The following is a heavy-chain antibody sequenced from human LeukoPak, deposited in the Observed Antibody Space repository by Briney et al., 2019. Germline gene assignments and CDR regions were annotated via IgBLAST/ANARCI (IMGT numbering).Heavy chain of an antibody. CDR3: ARREGFWSGTYYYYYYGMDV. D-gene: IGHD3-3*01. V-gene: IGHV4-34*01. Sequence: PSETLSLTCAVYGGSFSGYCWSWIRQPPGKGLEWIGEINHSGSTNYNPSLKSRVTISVDTSKNQFSLKLSSVTAADTAVYYCARREGFWSGTYYYYYYGMDVWGQGTTVTVSS. CDR2: INHSGST. CDR1: GGSFSGYC. J-gene: IGHJ6*02.